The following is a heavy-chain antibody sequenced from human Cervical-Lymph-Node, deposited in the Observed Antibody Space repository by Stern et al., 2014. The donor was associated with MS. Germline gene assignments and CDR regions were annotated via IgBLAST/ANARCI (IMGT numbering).Heavy chain of an antibody. V-gene: IGHV1-69*01. CDR3: ATGAHGMDV. Sequence: QVQLVQSGAEVKKVGSSVQVSCKASGDTLSSHTINWVRQAPGQGLEWMGVISPIFDAPNSAKTFQGRVRITSDETTNTAHMELSSLRSEDTAVYYCATGAHGMDVWGQGTAVTVSS. CDR2: ISPIFDAP. D-gene: IGHD3-10*01. J-gene: IGHJ6*02. CDR1: GDTLSSHT.